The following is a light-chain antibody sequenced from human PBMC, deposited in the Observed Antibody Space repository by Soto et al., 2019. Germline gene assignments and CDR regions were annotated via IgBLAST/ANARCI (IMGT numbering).Light chain of an antibody. J-gene: IGKJ2*01. V-gene: IGKV3-11*01. CDR2: DAF. Sequence: EIVLTQSPGTLSLSPGERATLSCRASQSVGSTLAWYQQKPGQAPRLLIYDAFSRATGVPARFSGGGSGPDFTLTISILEAEDSAVYYCQQRSTWSYTFGQGTRLEIK. CDR1: QSVGST. CDR3: QQRSTWSYT.